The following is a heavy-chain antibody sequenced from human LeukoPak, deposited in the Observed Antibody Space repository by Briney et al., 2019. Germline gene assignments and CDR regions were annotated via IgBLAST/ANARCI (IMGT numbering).Heavy chain of an antibody. D-gene: IGHD7-27*01. CDR3: ATSPRLGTRYYGMDV. Sequence: GASVKVSCKVSGYTLTELSMHWVRQAPGKGLEWMGGFDPEDGETIYAQKFQGRVTMTEDTSTDTAYMELSSLGSEDTAVYYCATSPRLGTRYYGMDVWGQGTTVTVSS. J-gene: IGHJ6*02. CDR1: GYTLTELS. CDR2: FDPEDGET. V-gene: IGHV1-24*01.